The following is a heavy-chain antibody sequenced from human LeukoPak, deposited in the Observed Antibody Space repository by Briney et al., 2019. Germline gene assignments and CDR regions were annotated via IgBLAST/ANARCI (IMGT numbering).Heavy chain of an antibody. D-gene: IGHD3-10*01. CDR1: RFTFSSYA. J-gene: IGHJ6*02. V-gene: IGHV3-23*01. Sequence: GGSLRLSCAASRFTFSSYAMSWVRQAPGKGLEWVSAVTASAGNTYYADSVKGRFTISRDNSKSTLYLQVNSLRAEDTAVYYCAKGDYYGSGSTFKNGMDVWGQGTTVTVSS. CDR2: VTASAGNT. CDR3: AKGDYYGSGSTFKNGMDV.